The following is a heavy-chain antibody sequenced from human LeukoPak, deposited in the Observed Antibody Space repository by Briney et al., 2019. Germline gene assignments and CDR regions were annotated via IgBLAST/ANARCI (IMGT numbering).Heavy chain of an antibody. J-gene: IGHJ4*02. V-gene: IGHV4-59*01. CDR1: GGSIGSYF. CDR2: IFYTGST. Sequence: PETLSLTCTISGGSIGSYFWSWIRQPPGKGLEWIGYIFYTGSTNYSPSLKSRVTISLDTSKNQFSLNLTSVTAADTAVYFCARIRSSLTVDYWGQGTLVSVSS. CDR3: ARIRSSLTVDY. D-gene: IGHD3-10*01.